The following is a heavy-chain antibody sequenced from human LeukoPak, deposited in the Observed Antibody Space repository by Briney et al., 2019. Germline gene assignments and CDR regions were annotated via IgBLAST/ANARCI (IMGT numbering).Heavy chain of an antibody. D-gene: IGHD2-2*01. CDR1: VGTFISYS. V-gene: IGHV1-69*01. J-gene: IGHJ3*02. CDR2: IIPIFGTA. Sequence: SVNVSFKASVGTFISYSCSWLRKAPGQGLEWMGGIIPIFGTANYAQKFQGRVTITADESTSTAYMELSSLRSEATAVYYCASLMPANERTIGIWGQGTMVTVSS. CDR3: ASLMPANERTIGI.